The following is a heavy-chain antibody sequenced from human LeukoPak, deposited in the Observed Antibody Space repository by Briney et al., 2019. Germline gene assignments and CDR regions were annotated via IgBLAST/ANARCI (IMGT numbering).Heavy chain of an antibody. CDR1: GFTFSIYA. CDR2: ISYDGSNK. V-gene: IGHV3-30*18. J-gene: IGHJ6*03. CDR3: AKVGTDLNYMDV. Sequence: GGSLRLSCAASGFTFSIYAMSWVRQAPGKGLEWVAVISYDGSNKNYADSVKGRFTISRDNSKNTLYLQMNSLRAEDTAVYYCAKVGTDLNYMDVWGKGTTVTVSS. D-gene: IGHD3/OR15-3a*01.